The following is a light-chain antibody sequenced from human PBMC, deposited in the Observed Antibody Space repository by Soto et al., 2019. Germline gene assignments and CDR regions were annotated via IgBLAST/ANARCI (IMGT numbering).Light chain of an antibody. V-gene: IGKV3-15*01. CDR2: GVS. CDR1: QSVSSN. Sequence: EIVMTQSPATLSVSQGERAAVSPMASQSVSSNLAWYQQKPGQAPRLLIYGVSTRATGIPARFSGSGSGTEFTLTISSLQSEDFAVYYCQQYHEWPLSFGGGTKVDI. J-gene: IGKJ4*01. CDR3: QQYHEWPLS.